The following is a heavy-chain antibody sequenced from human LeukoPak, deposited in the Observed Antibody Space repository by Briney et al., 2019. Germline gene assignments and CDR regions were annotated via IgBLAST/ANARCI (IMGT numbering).Heavy chain of an antibody. CDR1: GFTFSTYT. CDR2: ISYEGSKK. D-gene: IGHD6-19*01. CDR3: ARAPYTSGWYFAFDY. J-gene: IGHJ4*02. Sequence: PGKSLRLSCAASGFTFSTYTMHWVRQAPGKGLEWVALISYEGSKKDYADSVKGRFTISRDNSQNTLYLEMNSLRTEDTDVYYCARAPYTSGWYFAFDYWGQGTLVTVSS. V-gene: IGHV3-30-3*01.